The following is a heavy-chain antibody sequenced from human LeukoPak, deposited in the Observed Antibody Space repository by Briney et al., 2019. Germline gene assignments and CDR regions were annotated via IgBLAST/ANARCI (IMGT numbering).Heavy chain of an antibody. V-gene: IGHV1-18*01. Sequence: EASVKVSCTASGYTFTSYGISWVRQAPGQGLEWMGWISAYNGNTNYAQKLQGRVTMTTDTSTSTAYMELRSLRSDDTAVYYCARVVRRWRTPYFDYWGQGTLVTVSS. CDR2: ISAYNGNT. D-gene: IGHD3-10*01. J-gene: IGHJ4*02. CDR3: ARVVRRWRTPYFDY. CDR1: GYTFTSYG.